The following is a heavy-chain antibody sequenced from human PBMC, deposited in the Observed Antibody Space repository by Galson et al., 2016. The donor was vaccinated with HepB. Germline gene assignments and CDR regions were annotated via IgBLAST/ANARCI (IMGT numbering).Heavy chain of an antibody. CDR3: AREPFISPWDY. J-gene: IGHJ4*02. Sequence: SLRLSCAASGFTFSTHDMHWVRQAPGKGLEWVSHIGIAGDTYYLGSVKGRFTISRENAKNSLYLQRNSLRVEDTAVYFCAREPFISPWDYWGPGTLVTVSA. V-gene: IGHV3-13*01. CDR2: IGIAGDT. CDR1: GFTFSTHD. D-gene: IGHD2/OR15-2a*01.